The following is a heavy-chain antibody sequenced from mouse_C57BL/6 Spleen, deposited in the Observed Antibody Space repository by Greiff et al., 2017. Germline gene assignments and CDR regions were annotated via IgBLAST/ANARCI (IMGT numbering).Heavy chain of an antibody. CDR2: INYDGSST. CDR3: AREVYGRDWYFDV. J-gene: IGHJ1*03. Sequence: EVKLVESEGGLVQPGSSMKLSCTASGFTFSDYYMAWVRQVPEKGLEWVANINYDGSSTYYLDSLKSRFIISRDNAKNILYLQMSSLKSEDTATYYCAREVYGRDWYFDVWGTGTTVTVSS. D-gene: IGHD1-1*01. CDR1: GFTFSDYY. V-gene: IGHV5-16*01.